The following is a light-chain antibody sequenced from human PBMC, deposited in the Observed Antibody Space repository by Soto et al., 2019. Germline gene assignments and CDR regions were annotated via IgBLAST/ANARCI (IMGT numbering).Light chain of an antibody. Sequence: QSALTQPASVSGSPGQPITISCTGTSSDVGGYNYVSWYQQHPGKAPKLMIFEVSNRPSGVSNRFSGSKSGNTASLTISGLQAEDDADYYCSSYTSTGTRVVFGGGTKLTVL. V-gene: IGLV2-14*01. CDR3: SSYTSTGTRVV. CDR1: SSDVGGYNY. CDR2: EVS. J-gene: IGLJ2*01.